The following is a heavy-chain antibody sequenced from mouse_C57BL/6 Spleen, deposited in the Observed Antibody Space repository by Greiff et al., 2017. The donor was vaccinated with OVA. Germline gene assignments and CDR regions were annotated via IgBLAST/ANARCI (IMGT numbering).Heavy chain of an antibody. CDR2: IYPGDGDT. D-gene: IGHD3-3*01. V-gene: IGHV1-82*01. Sequence: VQRVESGPELVKPGASVKISCKASGYAFSSSWMNWVKQRPGKGLEWIGRIYPGDGDTNYNGKFKGKATLTADKSSSTAYMQLSSLTSEDSAVYFCADILGSDWGQGTTLTVAS. CDR1: GYAFSSSW. CDR3: ADILGSD. J-gene: IGHJ2*01.